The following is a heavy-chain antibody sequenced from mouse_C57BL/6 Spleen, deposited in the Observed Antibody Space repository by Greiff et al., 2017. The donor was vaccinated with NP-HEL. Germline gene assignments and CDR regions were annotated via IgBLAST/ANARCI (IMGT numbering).Heavy chain of an antibody. CDR3: TRRELGYAMDN. D-gene: IGHD4-1*01. J-gene: IGHJ4*01. CDR1: GYTFTDYE. CDR2: IDPETGGT. V-gene: IGHV1-15*01. Sequence: QVQLQQSGAELVRPGASVTLSCKASGYTFTDYEMHWVKQTPVHGLEWIGAIDPETGGTAYNQKFKGKAILTADKSSSTAYMELRSLTSEDSAVYYCTRRELGYAMDNWGQGTSVTVSS.